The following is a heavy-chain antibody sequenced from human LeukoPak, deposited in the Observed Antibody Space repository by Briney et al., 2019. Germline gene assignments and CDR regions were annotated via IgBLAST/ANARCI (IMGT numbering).Heavy chain of an antibody. D-gene: IGHD3-3*01. CDR1: GFTFSSYA. CDR3: AKDQADYDFWSGPFSYYYYYMDV. Sequence: GGSLRLSCAASGFTFSSYAMSWVRQAPGKGLEWVSAISGSGGSAYYADSVKGRFTISRDSSKNTLYLQMNSLRAEDTAVYYCAKDQADYDFWSGPFSYYYYYMDVWGKGTTVTVSS. J-gene: IGHJ6*03. V-gene: IGHV3-23*01. CDR2: ISGSGGSA.